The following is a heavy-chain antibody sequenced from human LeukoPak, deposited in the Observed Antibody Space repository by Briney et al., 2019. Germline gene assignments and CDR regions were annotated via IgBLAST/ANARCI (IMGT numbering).Heavy chain of an antibody. CDR3: ARDRDYDFFDY. CDR1: GFTFSGYP. V-gene: IGHV3-30-3*01. CDR2: ISYDGSNK. D-gene: IGHD3-3*01. Sequence: GKSLRLSCAASGFTFSGYPIHWVRQAPGKGLEWVAVISYDGSNKYYADSVKGRFTISRDNSKNTLYLQMNSLRAEDTAVYYCARDRDYDFFDYWGQGTLVTVSS. J-gene: IGHJ4*02.